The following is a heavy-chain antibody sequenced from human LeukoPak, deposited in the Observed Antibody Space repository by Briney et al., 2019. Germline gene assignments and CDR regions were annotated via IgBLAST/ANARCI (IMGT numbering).Heavy chain of an antibody. Sequence: SETLSLTCTVSGGSISSYYWSWIRQPPGKGLEWIGYIYYSATTHYNPSLKSRVTISVDTSKSQFSLKLSSVTAADTAVYYCARGSYQLSLDYWGQGTLVTVSS. CDR1: GGSISSYY. D-gene: IGHD2-2*01. CDR3: ARGSYQLSLDY. V-gene: IGHV4-59*01. CDR2: IYYSATT. J-gene: IGHJ4*02.